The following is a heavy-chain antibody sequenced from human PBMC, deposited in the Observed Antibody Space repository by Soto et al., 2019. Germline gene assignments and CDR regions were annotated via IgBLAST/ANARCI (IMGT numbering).Heavy chain of an antibody. V-gene: IGHV4-34*01. D-gene: IGHD3-22*01. Sequence: SETLSLTCAVYGGSFSGYYRSWIRQPPGKGLEWIGEINHSGSTNYNPSPKSRVTISVDTSKNQFSLKLSSVTAADTAVYYCARSLDYYYDSRVALAYWGQGTLVTVSS. J-gene: IGHJ4*02. CDR1: GGSFSGYY. CDR3: ARSLDYYYDSRVALAY. CDR2: INHSGST.